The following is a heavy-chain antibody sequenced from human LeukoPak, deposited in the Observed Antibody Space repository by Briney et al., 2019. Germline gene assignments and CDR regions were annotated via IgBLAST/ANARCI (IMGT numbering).Heavy chain of an antibody. J-gene: IGHJ4*02. CDR1: GFTFSSYG. V-gene: IGHV3-30*18. D-gene: IGHD5-18*01. CDR3: AKVPPYSSAFDY. Sequence: GGSLRLSCAASGFTFSSYGMHWVRQAPGKGLEGVAVISYDGSNKYYADSVKGRFTISRDNSKNTLYLQMNSLRAEDTAVYYCAKVPPYSSAFDYWGQGTLVTVSS. CDR2: ISYDGSNK.